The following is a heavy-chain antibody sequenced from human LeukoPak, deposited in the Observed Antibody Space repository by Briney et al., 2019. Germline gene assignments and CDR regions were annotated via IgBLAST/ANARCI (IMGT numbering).Heavy chain of an antibody. Sequence: SETLSLTCTVSGGSISSSSYYWGWIRQPPGKGLEWIGSIYYSGSTYYNPSLKSRVTISVDTSKNQFSLKLSSVTAADTAVYYCARAPLYSSGWYLPLDYWGQGTLVTVSS. CDR3: ARAPLYSSGWYLPLDY. CDR2: IYYSGST. D-gene: IGHD6-19*01. V-gene: IGHV4-39*01. CDR1: GGSISSSSYY. J-gene: IGHJ4*02.